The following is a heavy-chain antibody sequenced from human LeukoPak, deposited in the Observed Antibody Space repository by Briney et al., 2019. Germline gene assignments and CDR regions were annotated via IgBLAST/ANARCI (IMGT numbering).Heavy chain of an antibody. Sequence: GGSLRLSCAASGFTFSSYSMNWVRQAPGKGLEWVSSISSSSSYIYYADSVKGRFTISRDNAKNSLYLQLNSLRAEDTAVYYCARDMVRGVRAFDIWGQGTMVTVSS. CDR2: ISSSSSYI. D-gene: IGHD3-10*01. CDR1: GFTFSSYS. CDR3: ARDMVRGVRAFDI. J-gene: IGHJ3*02. V-gene: IGHV3-21*01.